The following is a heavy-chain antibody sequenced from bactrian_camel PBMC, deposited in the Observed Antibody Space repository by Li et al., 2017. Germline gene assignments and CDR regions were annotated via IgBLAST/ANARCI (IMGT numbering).Heavy chain of an antibody. J-gene: IGHJ4*01. CDR1: GITFSRHD. V-gene: IGHV3S40*01. D-gene: IGHD2*01. Sequence: VQLVESGGGLVQPGESLRLSCVASGITFSRHDMSWVRQPPGKEVEWVAGITSLPSLFRTASYADSVKGRFTISRDNAENTLYLQMNSLKSDDTALYYCTTTLPAHRYWGQGTQVTVS. CDR3: TTTLPAHRY. CDR2: ITSLPSLFRTA.